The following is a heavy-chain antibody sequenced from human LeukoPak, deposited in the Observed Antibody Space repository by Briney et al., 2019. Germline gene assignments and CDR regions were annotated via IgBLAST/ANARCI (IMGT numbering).Heavy chain of an antibody. J-gene: IGHJ4*02. CDR2: ISGDGGST. Sequence: GGSLRLSCAASGFTFDDYAIHRVRQAPGKGLEWVSLISGDGGSTYYADSVKGRFTISRDNSKNSLYLQMNSLRTEDTALYYCAKDMWYYDSSGLYDYSGQGTLVTVSS. D-gene: IGHD3-22*01. V-gene: IGHV3-43*02. CDR3: AKDMWYYDSSGLYDY. CDR1: GFTFDDYA.